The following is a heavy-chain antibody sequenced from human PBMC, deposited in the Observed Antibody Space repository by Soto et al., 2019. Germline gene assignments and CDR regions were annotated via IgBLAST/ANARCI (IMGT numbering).Heavy chain of an antibody. D-gene: IGHD4-4*01. CDR2: ISYDGSNK. CDR1: GFTFSSYG. CDR3: AKDNGGTVTTDYYYGMDV. J-gene: IGHJ6*02. V-gene: IGHV3-30*18. Sequence: GGSLRLSCAASGFTFSSYGMHWVRQAPGKGLEWVAVISYDGSNKYYADSVKGRFTIPRDNSKNTLYLQMNSLRAEDTAVYYCAKDNGGTVTTDYYYGMDVWGQGTTVTVSS.